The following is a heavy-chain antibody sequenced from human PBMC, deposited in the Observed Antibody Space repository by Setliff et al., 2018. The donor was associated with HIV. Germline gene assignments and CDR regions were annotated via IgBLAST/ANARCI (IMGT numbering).Heavy chain of an antibody. CDR3: ATGWSEDPTLLQVEYFQH. V-gene: IGHV1-69*10. CDR1: GGTFTSHV. D-gene: IGHD1-1*01. Sequence: SVKVSCKSSGGTFTSHVFSWVRQAPGQGLQWMGGIIPMRNTAKYAQQFQDRVTMTADKSTTTAYMELRSLTSEDTAVYDCATGWSEDPTLLQVEYFQHWGQGTLVTVSS. J-gene: IGHJ1*01. CDR2: IIPMRNTA.